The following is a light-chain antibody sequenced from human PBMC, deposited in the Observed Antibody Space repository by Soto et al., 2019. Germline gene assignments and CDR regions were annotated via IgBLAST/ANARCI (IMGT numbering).Light chain of an antibody. CDR3: MQALQTPIT. J-gene: IGKJ5*01. V-gene: IGKV2-28*01. Sequence: DIVMTQSPLSLPVTPGEPASISCRSGQSLLHSNGYNFLDWYLQKPGQSLQLLIYLGANRASGVPDRFSGSESGTDFTLKISRVEAEDVGVYYCMQALQTPITFGQGTRLEIK. CDR2: LGA. CDR1: QSLLHSNGYNF.